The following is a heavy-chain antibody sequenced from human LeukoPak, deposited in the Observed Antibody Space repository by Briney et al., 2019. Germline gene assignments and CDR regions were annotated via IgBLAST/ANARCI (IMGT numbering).Heavy chain of an antibody. CDR3: ATLTSFGVVRSFDP. Sequence: GASVKVSCKASGGTFSSYAISWVRQAPGQGLEWMGRIIPILGIANYAQKFQGRVTITADKSTSTAYMELSSLRSEDTAVYYCATLTSFGVVRSFDPWGQGTLVTVSS. J-gene: IGHJ5*02. V-gene: IGHV1-69*04. D-gene: IGHD3-3*01. CDR2: IIPILGIA. CDR1: GGTFSSYA.